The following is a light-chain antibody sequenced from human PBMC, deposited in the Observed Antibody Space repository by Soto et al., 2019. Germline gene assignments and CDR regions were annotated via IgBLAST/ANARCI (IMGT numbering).Light chain of an antibody. J-gene: IGKJ3*01. Sequence: EIVLTQSPATLSLSPRERETHSCGASQSVSSSYLAWYQQKPGLAPRLLIYDASSRATGIPDRFSGSGSGTDFTLTISRLEPEDFAVYYCQQYGSSPPFTFGPGTKVDIK. CDR3: QQYGSSPPFT. V-gene: IGKV3D-20*01. CDR2: DAS. CDR1: QSVSSSY.